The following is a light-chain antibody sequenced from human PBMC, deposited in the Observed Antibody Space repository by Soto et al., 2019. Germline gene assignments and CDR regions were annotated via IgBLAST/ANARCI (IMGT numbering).Light chain of an antibody. V-gene: IGLV1-40*01. CDR1: SSNIGAGYD. J-gene: IGLJ1*01. CDR2: DNT. CDR3: PSYDNSLSGYV. Sequence: QSVLTQPPSVSGAPGQRGTISCTGSSSNIGAGYDVHWYQQLPGAAPKLLIYDNTNRPSGVPDRFSGSKSGTSASLAITGLQSEDEADYYCPSYDNSLSGYVFGTGTKVT.